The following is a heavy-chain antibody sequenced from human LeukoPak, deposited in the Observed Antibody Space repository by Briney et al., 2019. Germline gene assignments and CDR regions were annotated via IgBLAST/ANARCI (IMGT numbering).Heavy chain of an antibody. CDR2: IYYSGST. J-gene: IGHJ4*02. CDR1: GGSISSYY. Sequence: SETLSLTCTVSGGSISSYYWSWIRQPPGKGLEWIGYIYYSGSTNYNPSLKSRVTISVDTSKNQFSLKLSSVTAADTAVYYCARASFTDYGDYAFDYWGQGTLVTVSS. V-gene: IGHV4-59*01. CDR3: ARASFTDYGDYAFDY. D-gene: IGHD4-17*01.